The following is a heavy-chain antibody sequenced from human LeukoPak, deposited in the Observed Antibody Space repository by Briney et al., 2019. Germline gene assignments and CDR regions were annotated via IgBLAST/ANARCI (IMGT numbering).Heavy chain of an antibody. D-gene: IGHD3-10*01. CDR3: ARAYGSGSLRPYYYYYGMDV. J-gene: IGHJ6*02. CDR2: ISAYNGNT. Sequence: APVKVSCKASGYTFTSYGISWVRQASGQGLEWMGWISAYNGNTNYAQKLQGRVTMTTDTSTSAAYMELRSLRSDDTAVYYCARAYGSGSLRPYYYYYGMDVWGQGTTVTVSS. CDR1: GYTFTSYG. V-gene: IGHV1-18*01.